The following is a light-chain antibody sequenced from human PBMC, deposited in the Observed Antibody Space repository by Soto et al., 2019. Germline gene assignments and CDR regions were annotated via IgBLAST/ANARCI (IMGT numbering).Light chain of an antibody. V-gene: IGKV1-5*01. Sequence: DIQRTQSPSSLCAAVGDRGTITCRASQSISSWLAWYQQKPGKAPRLLIYDASYLERGVPSRFSGSGSGTEFTLTISDLQPDDLATYYCQQYNSFWTFGQGTKV. J-gene: IGKJ1*01. CDR2: DAS. CDR1: QSISSW. CDR3: QQYNSFWT.